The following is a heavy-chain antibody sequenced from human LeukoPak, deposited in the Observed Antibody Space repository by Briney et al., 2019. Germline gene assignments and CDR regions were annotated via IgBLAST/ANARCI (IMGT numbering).Heavy chain of an antibody. CDR2: VLSSGST. J-gene: IGHJ3*02. Sequence: SETLSLTCAVSSGSINNYYWSWIRQTPGKGLEWIGYVLSSGSTNYNPSVKSRVTISVDTSKNQFSLKLSSVTAADTAVYYCARTNQISETAFDIWGQGTMVIVSS. D-gene: IGHD1-14*01. V-gene: IGHV4-59*01. CDR3: ARTNQISETAFDI. CDR1: SGSINNYY.